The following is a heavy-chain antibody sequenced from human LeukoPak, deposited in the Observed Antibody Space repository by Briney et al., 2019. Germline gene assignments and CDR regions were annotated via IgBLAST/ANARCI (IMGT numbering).Heavy chain of an antibody. CDR2: IKSKTVGGTT. CDR3: TTGSEAAGAYYYYYYMDV. D-gene: IGHD6-13*01. V-gene: IGHV3-15*01. CDR1: GFTFSNAW. J-gene: IGHJ6*03. Sequence: PGGSLRLSCAASGFTFSNAWMSWVRQAPGKGLEWVGRIKSKTVGGTTDYAAPVKGRFTISRDDSKNTLYLQMNSLKTEDTAVYYCTTGSEAAGAYYYYYYMDVWGKGTTVTISS.